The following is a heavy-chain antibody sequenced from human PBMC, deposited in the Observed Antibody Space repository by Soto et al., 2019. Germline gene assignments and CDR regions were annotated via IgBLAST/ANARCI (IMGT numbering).Heavy chain of an antibody. J-gene: IGHJ6*02. D-gene: IGHD4-17*01. CDR1: GFTFSSYS. CDR2: ISSSSSTI. Sequence: ESGGGLVQPGGSLRLSCAASGFTFSSYSMNWVRQAPGKGLEWVSYISSSSSTIYYADSVKGRFTISRDNAKNSLYLQMNSRRDEDTAVYYCASYGDYVYGMDVWGQGTTVTVSS. CDR3: ASYGDYVYGMDV. V-gene: IGHV3-48*02.